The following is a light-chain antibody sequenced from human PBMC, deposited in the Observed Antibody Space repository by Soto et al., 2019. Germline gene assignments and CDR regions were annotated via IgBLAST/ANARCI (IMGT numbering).Light chain of an antibody. CDR3: QQYGSSPAST. V-gene: IGKV3-20*01. Sequence: VLTQSPGTLSLSPGERATLSCRASQTISDKYLAWYQQKPGQAPRLLIYGASSRATGIPDRFSGRGSGTDFNLTISRLEPEDFAVYYCQQYGSSPASTFGQGTKLEI. CDR2: GAS. CDR1: QTISDKY. J-gene: IGKJ2*02.